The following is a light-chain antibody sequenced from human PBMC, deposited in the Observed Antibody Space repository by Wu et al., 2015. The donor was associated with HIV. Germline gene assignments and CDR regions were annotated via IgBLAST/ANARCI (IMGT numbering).Light chain of an antibody. V-gene: IGKV3-11*01. CDR3: QQRSNWPYT. Sequence: LXCRASQSIGRNLAWYQPEPGQLQAPHLWCVQQGHWHPSQVQWQWSETDFTLTISSLEPEDFAVYYCQQRSNWPYTFGQGTKVEIK. CDR1: QSIGRN. CDR2: CV. J-gene: IGKJ2*01.